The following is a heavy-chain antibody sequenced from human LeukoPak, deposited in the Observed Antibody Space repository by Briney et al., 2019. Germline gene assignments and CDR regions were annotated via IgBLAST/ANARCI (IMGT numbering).Heavy chain of an antibody. CDR1: GFTFSSYA. D-gene: IGHD2-15*01. V-gene: IGHV3-30-3*01. Sequence: GRSLRLSCAASGFTFSSYAMHWVRQAPGKGLEWVAVISYDGSNKYYADSVKGRFTISRDNSKNTLYLQMNSLRAEDTAVYYCARPDCSGGSCYFYYYYYMDVWGKGTTVTVSS. J-gene: IGHJ6*03. CDR3: ARPDCSGGSCYFYYYYYMDV. CDR2: ISYDGSNK.